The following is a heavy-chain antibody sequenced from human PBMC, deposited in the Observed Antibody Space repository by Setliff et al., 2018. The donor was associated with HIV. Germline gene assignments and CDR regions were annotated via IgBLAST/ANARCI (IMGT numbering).Heavy chain of an antibody. D-gene: IGHD1-26*01. CDR2: IYTSGST. CDR1: GGSISSGSYY. Sequence: PSETLSLTCTVSGGSISSGSYYWSWIRQPAGRGLDWIGHIYTSGSTNYNPSLKSRVTISVDTSKNQFSLKLSSVTAADTAVFYCARSTFRLQAFDIWGQGTMVTVSS. V-gene: IGHV4-61*09. J-gene: IGHJ3*02. CDR3: ARSTFRLQAFDI.